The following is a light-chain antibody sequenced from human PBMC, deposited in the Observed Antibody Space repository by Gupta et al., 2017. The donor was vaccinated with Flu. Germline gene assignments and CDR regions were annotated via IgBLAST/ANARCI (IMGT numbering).Light chain of an antibody. Sequence: IHLTPSPSSLSASVGDRVTITCRASQSINKYVNWYQHKPGKAPKLLVYAASSLPSGVPSRFSGSGSGTEFTLTIITLQSEDFAIYFCQQTNNSPWTFGQGTNVEIK. CDR1: QSINKY. CDR3: QQTNNSPWT. CDR2: AAS. V-gene: IGKV1-39*01. J-gene: IGKJ1*01.